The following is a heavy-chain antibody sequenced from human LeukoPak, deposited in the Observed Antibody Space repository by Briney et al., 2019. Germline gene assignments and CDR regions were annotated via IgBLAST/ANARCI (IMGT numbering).Heavy chain of an antibody. V-gene: IGHV3-23*01. CDR1: GFTFSSYA. D-gene: IGHD3-3*01. Sequence: GGSLRLYCAASGFTFSSYAMSWVRQAPGKGLEWVSAISGSGGSTYYADSVKGRFTISRDSSKNTLYLQMNSLRAEDTAVYYCAKDELTYYDFWSGYIDAFDIWGQGTMVTVSS. CDR2: ISGSGGST. J-gene: IGHJ3*02. CDR3: AKDELTYYDFWSGYIDAFDI.